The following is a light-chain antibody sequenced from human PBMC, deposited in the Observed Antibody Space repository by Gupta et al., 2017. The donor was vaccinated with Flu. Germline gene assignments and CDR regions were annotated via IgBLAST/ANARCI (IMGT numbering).Light chain of an antibody. V-gene: IGLV6-57*01. CDR2: EDS. J-gene: IGLJ3*02. CDR3: QSYDANNRV. CDR1: SGSIATYF. Sequence: NFLLTQPHSVSASPGKTVTLSCTRSSGSIATYFVHWYQQRPGSSPTIIIYEDSQRPSGVPDRFSGSVDISSNSASLTISGLETADEADYYCQSYDANNRVFGGGTRLTV.